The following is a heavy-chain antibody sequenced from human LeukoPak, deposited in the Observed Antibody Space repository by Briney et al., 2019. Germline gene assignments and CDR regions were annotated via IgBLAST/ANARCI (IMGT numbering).Heavy chain of an antibody. D-gene: IGHD6-19*01. CDR3: AKRTTYSSGWYIDY. V-gene: IGHV3-23*01. CDR2: ISGSGGST. J-gene: IGHJ4*02. CDR1: GFTFSSYA. Sequence: PGGSLRLSCAASGFTFSSYAMSWVRQAPGKGLEWVSAISGSGGSTYYADSVKGRFTIPRDNSKNTLYLQVNSLRAEDTAVYYCAKRTTYSSGWYIDYWGQGTLVTVSS.